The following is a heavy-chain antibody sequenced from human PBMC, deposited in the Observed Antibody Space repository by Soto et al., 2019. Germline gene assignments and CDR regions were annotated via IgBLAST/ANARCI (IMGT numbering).Heavy chain of an antibody. Sequence: QVQLVQSGAEVKKPGASVKVSCKASGYTFTNYAMHWVRQAPGQRPEWMGWINAGNGNTKYTQRFQDRVTITRDTSASTAYMEVRSLRSEDTAVYYCARDGAVSGNINFDYWGQGTLVTVSS. CDR3: ARDGAVSGNINFDY. D-gene: IGHD6-19*01. J-gene: IGHJ4*02. CDR2: INAGNGNT. V-gene: IGHV1-3*01. CDR1: GYTFTNYA.